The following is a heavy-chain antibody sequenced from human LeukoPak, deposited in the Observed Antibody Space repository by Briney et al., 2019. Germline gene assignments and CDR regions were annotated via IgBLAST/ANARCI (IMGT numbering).Heavy chain of an antibody. V-gene: IGHV3-7*01. D-gene: IGHD3-9*01. CDR1: GFTFSSYW. J-gene: IGHJ6*03. Sequence: GGSLRLSCAASGFTFSSYWMSWVRQAPGKGLEWVANIKQDGSEKYYVDSVKGRFTISRDNAKNLLYLQMNSLRAEDTAVYYCARDSYFDWLPNYYYYYYYMDVWGKGTTVAISS. CDR2: IKQDGSEK. CDR3: ARDSYFDWLPNYYYYYYYMDV.